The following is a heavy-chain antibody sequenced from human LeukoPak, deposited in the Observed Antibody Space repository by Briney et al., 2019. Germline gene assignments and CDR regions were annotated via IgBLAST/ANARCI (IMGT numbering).Heavy chain of an antibody. CDR3: ATEKYNWNDGDS. CDR1: QFTFSDHY. Sequence: GGSLRLSCAVSQFTFSDHYMSWIRQAPGKGLEWLSSISSKGDHTNYADSVKGRFTISRDNAKNSLYLQMNSLRAEDTAVYYCATEKYNWNDGDSWGQGTLVTVSS. CDR2: ISSKGDHT. J-gene: IGHJ4*02. D-gene: IGHD1-20*01. V-gene: IGHV3-11*06.